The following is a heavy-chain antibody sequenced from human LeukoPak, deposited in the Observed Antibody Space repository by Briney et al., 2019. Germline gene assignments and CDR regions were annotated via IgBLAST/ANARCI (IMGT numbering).Heavy chain of an antibody. J-gene: IGHJ4*02. V-gene: IGHV3-21*01. D-gene: IGHD6-13*01. CDR1: GFNFSNAW. CDR3: ARIAAAGDYFDY. Sequence: PGGSLRLSCATSGFNFSNAWMSWVRQAPGKGLEWVSSISSSSSYIYYADSVKGRFTISRDNAKNSLYLQMNSLRAEDTAVYYCARIAAAGDYFDYWGQGTLVTVSS. CDR2: ISSSSSYI.